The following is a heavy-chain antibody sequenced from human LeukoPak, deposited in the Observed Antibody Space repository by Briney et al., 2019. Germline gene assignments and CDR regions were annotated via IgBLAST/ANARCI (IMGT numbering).Heavy chain of an antibody. Sequence: GGSLRLSCAASGFTFSIYWMSWVRQVPGKGLVWVSGINGDGTNIKYADSVKGRFTVSRDKAKNTLYLQMNSLGVDDTAVYYCARDPGKGGSFSDWGQGTLVTVSS. CDR3: ARDPGKGGSFSD. CDR1: GFTFSIYW. V-gene: IGHV3-74*03. D-gene: IGHD1-26*01. CDR2: INGDGTNI. J-gene: IGHJ4*02.